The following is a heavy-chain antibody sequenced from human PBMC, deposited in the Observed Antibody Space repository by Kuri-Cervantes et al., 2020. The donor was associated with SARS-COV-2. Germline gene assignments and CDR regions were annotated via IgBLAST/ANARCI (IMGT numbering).Heavy chain of an antibody. CDR2: IKQDGSEK. CDR1: GFTFTSYV. D-gene: IGHD1-1*01. J-gene: IGHJ4*02. Sequence: GESLKISCAASGFTFTSYVMSWVRQAPGKGLEWVANIKQDGSEKYYVDSVKGRFTLSRDNAKNMLFLQMNSLRAEDTAVYYCVRDGDHWNFDYWGQGTLVTVSS. CDR3: VRDGDHWNFDY. V-gene: IGHV3-7*01.